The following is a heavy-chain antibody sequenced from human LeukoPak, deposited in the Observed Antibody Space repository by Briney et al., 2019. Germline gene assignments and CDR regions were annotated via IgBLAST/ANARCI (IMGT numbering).Heavy chain of an antibody. CDR2: ISHSGST. J-gene: IGHJ4*02. V-gene: IGHV4-34*01. D-gene: IGHD3-10*01. Sequence: SETLSLTCAVYGGAFSGYYSSRIRQPPEKGLEWIGGISHSGSTNYNPSLKSRVTISVDTSKNKFSLKLSSVTAADTAVYYCARGGGVRGSLDYWGQGTLVTVSS. CDR3: ARGGGVRGSLDY. CDR1: GGAFSGYY.